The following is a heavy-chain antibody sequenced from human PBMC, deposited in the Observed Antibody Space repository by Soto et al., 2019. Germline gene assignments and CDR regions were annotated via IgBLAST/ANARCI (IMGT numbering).Heavy chain of an antibody. CDR3: ARAPITIFGVVNSYFDY. CDR2: INAGNGNT. D-gene: IGHD3-3*01. V-gene: IGHV1-3*01. J-gene: IGHJ4*02. CDR1: GYTFTSYA. Sequence: ASVKVSCKASGYTFTSYAMHWVRQAPGQRLEWMGWINAGNGNTKYSQKFQGRVTITRDTSASTAYMELSSLRSEDTAVYYCARAPITIFGVVNSYFDYWGQGTLVTVSS.